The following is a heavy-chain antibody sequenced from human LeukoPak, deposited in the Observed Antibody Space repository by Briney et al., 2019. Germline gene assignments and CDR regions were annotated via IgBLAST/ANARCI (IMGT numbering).Heavy chain of an antibody. Sequence: SQTLSLTCALSGDSVSSSSSTWHWIRQSPSRGLEWLRRTYYRSKWYNHYAVSVKSRITINPGTSKNQFSLQLNSVTPEDTAVYYCARDPADGYGHFDYWGQGTLVTVSS. V-gene: IGHV6-1*01. CDR3: ARDPADGYGHFDY. CDR2: TYYRSKWYN. CDR1: GDSVSSSSST. D-gene: IGHD5-24*01. J-gene: IGHJ4*02.